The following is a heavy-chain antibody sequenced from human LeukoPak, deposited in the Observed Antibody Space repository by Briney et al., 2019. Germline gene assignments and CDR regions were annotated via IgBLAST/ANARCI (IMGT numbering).Heavy chain of an antibody. CDR1: GFTFSSYG. J-gene: IGHJ4*02. D-gene: IGHD3-16*02. CDR3: ASAHYDYVWGSYRHSNFDY. CDR2: ISYDGSDK. Sequence: PGGSLRLSCAASGFTFSSYGMHWVRQAPGKGLEWVAVISYDGSDKYYADSVKGRFTISRDNSKNTLYLQMNSLRAEDTAVYYCASAHYDYVWGSYRHSNFDYWGQGTLVTVSS. V-gene: IGHV3-30*03.